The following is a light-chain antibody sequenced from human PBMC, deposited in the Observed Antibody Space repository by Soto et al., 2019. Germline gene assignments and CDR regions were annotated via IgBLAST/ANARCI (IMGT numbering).Light chain of an antibody. V-gene: IGKV1-27*01. CDR2: AAS. CDR3: QKYDSDPFT. J-gene: IGKJ3*01. Sequence: DLQMTQSPSSLSASVGDRVTITCRASQGISSYLAWYQQKPGKVPELLIYAASTLHSGVPSRFSGSGSGTDFTLTIGSLQSEDVATYYCQKYDSDPFTFGPGTKVEIK. CDR1: QGISSY.